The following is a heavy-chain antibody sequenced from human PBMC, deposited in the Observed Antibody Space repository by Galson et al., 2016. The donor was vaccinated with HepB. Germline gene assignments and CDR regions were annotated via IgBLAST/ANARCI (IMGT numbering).Heavy chain of an antibody. Sequence: SVKVSCKASGGTFISDAISWVRQAPGQGLEWMGGLIPIFNRPHYAQKFKGRITISADESKSTGYMELNSLPSDDTADYYCARASRLDRDLVNWFDPWGQGTLVTVSS. CDR1: GGTFISDA. V-gene: IGHV1-69*13. D-gene: IGHD3/OR15-3a*01. J-gene: IGHJ5*02. CDR2: LIPIFNRP. CDR3: ARASRLDRDLVNWFDP.